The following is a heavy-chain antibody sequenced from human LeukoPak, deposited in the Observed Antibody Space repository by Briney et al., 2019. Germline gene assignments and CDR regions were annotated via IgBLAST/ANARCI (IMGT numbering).Heavy chain of an antibody. CDR1: AYTFTVSY. CDR3: ARAREDYSSGNCTLFDN. D-gene: IGHD6-19*01. V-gene: IGHV1-2*02. CDR2: INPNTGGT. J-gene: IGHJ3*02. Sequence: GAAVKVSFYCSAYTFTVSYNYMIWLAPGQGLEWMGWINPNTGGTNYAQKFQGRVTMTRDTSISTAYMELRMLRSDDTAVYYCARAREDYSSGNCTLFDNWGQGTMVAVSS.